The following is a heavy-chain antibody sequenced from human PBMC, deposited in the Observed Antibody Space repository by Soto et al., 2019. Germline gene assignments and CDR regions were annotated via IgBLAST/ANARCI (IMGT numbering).Heavy chain of an antibody. CDR3: ARRIRYYSVPRFYFDY. V-gene: IGHV4-59*01. CDR2: IYYSGST. J-gene: IGHJ4*02. D-gene: IGHD3-10*01. Sequence: PSETLSLTCTVSGGSISSYYWSWIRQPPGKGLEWIGYIYYSGSTNYNPSLKSRVTISVDTSKNQFSLKLSSVTAADTAVYYCARRIRYYSVPRFYFDYWGQGTLVTVSS. CDR1: GGSISSYY.